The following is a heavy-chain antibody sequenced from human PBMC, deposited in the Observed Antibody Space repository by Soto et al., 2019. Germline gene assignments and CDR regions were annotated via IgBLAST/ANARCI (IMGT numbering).Heavy chain of an antibody. CDR2: IYYSGST. CDR3: ARSSQSTVNIFDY. Sequence: PSETLSLTCTVSGGSISSGGYYWSWIRQHPGKGLEWIGYIYYSGSTYYNPSLKSRVTISVDTSKNQFSLKLSSVTAADTAVYYCARSSQSTVNIFDYWGQGTLVPVSS. CDR1: GGSISSGGYY. V-gene: IGHV4-31*03. J-gene: IGHJ4*02. D-gene: IGHD4-17*01.